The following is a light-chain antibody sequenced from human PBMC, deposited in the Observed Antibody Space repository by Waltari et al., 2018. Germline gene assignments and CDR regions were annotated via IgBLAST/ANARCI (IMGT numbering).Light chain of an antibody. V-gene: IGLV3-25*03. CDR1: ALPEQY. CDR3: QSADSSGAYRV. Sequence: SYELTQPPSVAVSPGQTARITCSGGALPEQYANWYQQKAGQAPMLVIYKDNERPSGIPERYSGSSSGTIVTLTISGVQAEDEADYYCQSADSSGAYRVFGGGTKLTVL. J-gene: IGLJ3*02. CDR2: KDN.